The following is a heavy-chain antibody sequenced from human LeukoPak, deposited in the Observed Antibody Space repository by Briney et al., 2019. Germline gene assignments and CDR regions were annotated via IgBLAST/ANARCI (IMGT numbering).Heavy chain of an antibody. J-gene: IGHJ4*02. CDR2: ISYDGSNK. CDR3: ARDHPDAGIAAAGVDY. CDR1: GFTFSSYA. D-gene: IGHD6-13*01. Sequence: AGGSLRLSCAASGFTFSSYAMSWVRQAPGKGLEWVAVISYDGSNKYYADSVKGRFTISRDNSKNTLYLQMNSLRAEDTAVYYCARDHPDAGIAAAGVDYWGQGTLVTVSS. V-gene: IGHV3-30*03.